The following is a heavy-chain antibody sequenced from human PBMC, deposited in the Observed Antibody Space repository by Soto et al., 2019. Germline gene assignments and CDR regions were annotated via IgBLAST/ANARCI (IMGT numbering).Heavy chain of an antibody. CDR1: GGTFSSYA. CDR3: AREGSYDYVWGSYRYPFDY. Sequence: ASVKVSCKASGGTFSSYAISWVRQAPGQGLEWMGGIIPIFGTANYAQKFQGRVTITADKSTSTAYMELSSLRSEDTAVYYCAREGSYDYVWGSYRYPFDYWGQGTLVTVSS. V-gene: IGHV1-69*06. CDR2: IIPIFGTA. J-gene: IGHJ4*02. D-gene: IGHD3-16*02.